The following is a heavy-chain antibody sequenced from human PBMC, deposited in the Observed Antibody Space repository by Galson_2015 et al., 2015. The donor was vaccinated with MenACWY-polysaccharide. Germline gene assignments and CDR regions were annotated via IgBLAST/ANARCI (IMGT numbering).Heavy chain of an antibody. Sequence: LSLSCAATGFICADYAIAGFRQAPGRGLGCVGFVRNNADGGATNYAASVRGRFTISRDDSRSIAYLEMNSLITEDTAVYFCTRDRPLDYWGQGTLVAVSS. CDR3: TRDRPLDY. V-gene: IGHV3-49*03. CDR1: GFICADYA. J-gene: IGHJ4*02. CDR2: VRNNADGGAT.